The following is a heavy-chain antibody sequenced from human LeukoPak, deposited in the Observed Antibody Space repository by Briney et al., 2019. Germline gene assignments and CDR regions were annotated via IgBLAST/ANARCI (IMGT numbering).Heavy chain of an antibody. V-gene: IGHV3-53*01. CDR2: IYSGGST. CDR1: GFTFSQYG. CDR3: AREGYDSSGYMLGY. Sequence: QPGGSLRLSCAASGFTFSQYGMSWVRQAPGKGLEWVSVIYSGGSTYYADSVKGRFTISRDNSKNTLYLQMNSLRAEDTAVYYCAREGYDSSGYMLGYWGQGTLVTVSS. D-gene: IGHD3-22*01. J-gene: IGHJ4*02.